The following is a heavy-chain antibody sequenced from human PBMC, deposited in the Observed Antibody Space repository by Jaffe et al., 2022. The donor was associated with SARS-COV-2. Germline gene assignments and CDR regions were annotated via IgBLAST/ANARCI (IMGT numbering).Heavy chain of an antibody. Sequence: EVQLVESGGGLVQPGRSLRLSCAASGFTFDDYAMHWVRQAPGKGLEWVSGISWNSGSIGYADSVKGRFTISRDNAKNSLYLQMNSLRAEDTALYYCAKDVGAAGTEWFDPWGQGTLVTVSS. CDR3: AKDVGAAGTEWFDP. CDR2: ISWNSGSI. CDR1: GFTFDDYA. V-gene: IGHV3-9*01. J-gene: IGHJ5*02. D-gene: IGHD6-13*01.